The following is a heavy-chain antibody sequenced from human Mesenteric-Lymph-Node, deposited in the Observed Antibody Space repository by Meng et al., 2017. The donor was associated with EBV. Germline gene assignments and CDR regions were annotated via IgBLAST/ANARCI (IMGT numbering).Heavy chain of an antibody. CDR2: ISSSGNTI. CDR3: ARVPMVVAATLDY. V-gene: IGHV3-11*01. D-gene: IGHD2-15*01. CDR1: GFTFSDYY. J-gene: IGHJ4*02. Sequence: QVQLVESGGGVVKPGGAXXXXCAASGFTFSDYYMSWIRQAPGKGLEWVSYISSSGNTIYYADSVKGRFTISRDNAKNSLFLQMNSLRAEDTAVYYCARVPMVVAATLDYWGQGTLVTVSS.